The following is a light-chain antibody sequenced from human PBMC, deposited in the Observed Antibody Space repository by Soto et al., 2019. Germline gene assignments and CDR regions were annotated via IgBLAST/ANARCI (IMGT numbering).Light chain of an antibody. CDR1: SSDVGGYNY. Sequence: QSVLTQPPSASGSPGQSVTISCTGTSSDVGGYNYVSWCQQHPGKAPKLIIYEVSKRPSGVPDRFSGSKSGNTASLTVSGLQAEDEADYYCISYALTAYVFGTGTKLTVL. CDR2: EVS. V-gene: IGLV2-8*01. J-gene: IGLJ1*01. CDR3: ISYALTAYV.